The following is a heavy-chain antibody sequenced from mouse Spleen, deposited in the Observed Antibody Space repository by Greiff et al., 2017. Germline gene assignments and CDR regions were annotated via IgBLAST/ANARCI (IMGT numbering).Heavy chain of an antibody. CDR3: ARGFTSGFAY. D-gene: IGHD1-1*01. CDR2: IYPGSGNT. Sequence: QVQLQQSGAELVRPGASVKLSCKASGYTFTDYYINWVKQRPGQGLEWIARIYPGSGNTYYNEKFKGKATLTAEKSSSTAYMQLSSLTSEDSAVYFCARGFTSGFAYWGQGTLVTVSA. CDR1: GYTFTDYY. J-gene: IGHJ3*01. V-gene: IGHV1-76*01.